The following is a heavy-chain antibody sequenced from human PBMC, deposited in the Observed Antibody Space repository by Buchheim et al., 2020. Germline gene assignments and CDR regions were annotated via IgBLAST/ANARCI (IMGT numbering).Heavy chain of an antibody. CDR2: ISYDGTSK. CDR3: GKDRAEYSYSSSCPDS. D-gene: IGHD6-13*01. CDR1: GFTFSTYG. V-gene: IGHV3-30*18. Sequence: QVQLVESGGGVVQPGRSLRLSCAASGFTFSTYGMHWVRQAPGKGLEWVAVISYDGTSKYYADSVKGRFTISRDNSKNTLLLQMNSLRAEDTALYYCGKDRAEYSYSSSCPDSWGQGTL. J-gene: IGHJ4*02.